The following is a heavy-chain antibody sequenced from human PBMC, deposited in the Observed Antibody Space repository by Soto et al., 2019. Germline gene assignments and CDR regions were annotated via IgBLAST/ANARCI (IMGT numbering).Heavy chain of an antibody. CDR3: AHILRFLEPGQGFDNWFDP. CDR2: IYWDDDK. CDR1: GFSLSTSGVG. J-gene: IGHJ5*02. Sequence: SGPTLVKPTQTLTLTCTFSGFSLSTSGVGVGWIRQPPGKALEWLALIYWDDDKRYSPSLKSRLTITKDTSKNQVVLTMTNMDPVDTATYYCAHILRFLEPGQGFDNWFDPWGQGTLVTVSS. D-gene: IGHD3-3*01. V-gene: IGHV2-5*02.